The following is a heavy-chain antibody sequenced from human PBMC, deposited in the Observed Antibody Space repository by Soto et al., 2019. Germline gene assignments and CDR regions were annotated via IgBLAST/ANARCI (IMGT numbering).Heavy chain of an antibody. Sequence: PGGSLRLSCAASGFTFSSYAMNWVRQAPGKGLEWVSVIGGSGGSTFYADSVKGRFTISRDNSKNTLYLQMNSLSAEDTAVYYCTIPEGSDYMIDYWGKGTLVTVST. CDR3: TIPEGSDYMIDY. V-gene: IGHV3-23*01. D-gene: IGHD4-17*01. CDR2: IGGSGGST. CDR1: GFTFSSYA. J-gene: IGHJ4*02.